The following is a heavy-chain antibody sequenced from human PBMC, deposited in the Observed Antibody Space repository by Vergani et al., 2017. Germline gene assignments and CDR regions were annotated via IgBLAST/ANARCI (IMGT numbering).Heavy chain of an antibody. D-gene: IGHD3-10*01. CDR2: INHSGST. Sequence: QVQLQQWCAGLLKPSETLSLTCAVYGGSFSGYYWSWIRQPPGKGLEWIGEINHSGSTNYNPSLKSRVTISVDTSKNQFSLMLSSVTAADTAVCYCAKASRYYYGSGSVSLDYWGQGTLVTVSS. J-gene: IGHJ4*02. CDR1: GGSFSGYY. CDR3: AKASRYYYGSGSVSLDY. V-gene: IGHV4-34*01.